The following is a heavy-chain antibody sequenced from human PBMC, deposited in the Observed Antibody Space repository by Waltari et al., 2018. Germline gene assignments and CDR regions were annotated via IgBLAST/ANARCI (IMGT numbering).Heavy chain of an antibody. V-gene: IGHV1-2*02. J-gene: IGHJ4*02. Sequence: QVQLVQSGAEVKKPGASVKVSCKASGYTFTGYYMPWVRQAPGQGLEWMGWINPNSGGTNYAQKFQGRVTMTRDTSISTAYMELSRLRSDDTAVYYCARGSLRRGGTMAKLGYWGQGTLVTVSS. CDR1: GYTFTGYY. CDR2: INPNSGGT. CDR3: ARGSLRRGGTMAKLGY. D-gene: IGHD3-10*01.